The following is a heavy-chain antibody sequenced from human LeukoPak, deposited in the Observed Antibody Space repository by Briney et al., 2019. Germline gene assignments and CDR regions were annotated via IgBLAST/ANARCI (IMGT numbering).Heavy chain of an antibody. CDR1: GFTFSDYY. V-gene: IGHV3-11*01. J-gene: IGHJ4*02. D-gene: IGHD4-17*01. Sequence: NTGGSLRLSCAASGFTFSDYYMSWIRQAPGKGLEWVSYISSSGSTIYYADSVKGRFTIPRDNAKNSLYLQMNSLTAEDTAVYYCASERMIRMTTVTTCDYWGQGTLVTVSS. CDR2: ISSSGSTI. CDR3: ASERMIRMTTVTTCDY.